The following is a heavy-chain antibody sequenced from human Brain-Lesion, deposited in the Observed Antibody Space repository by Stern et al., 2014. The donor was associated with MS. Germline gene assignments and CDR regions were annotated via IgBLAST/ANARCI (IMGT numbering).Heavy chain of an antibody. V-gene: IGHV3-7*01. CDR1: GLSFSDYW. Sequence: VQLVESGGGLAQPGGSLRLSWAASGLSFSDYWMSWVRQAPGKGLEWVAYIKQDGSEKYYLDSVKGRFTISRDNTKNSLSLQMNSLRAEDTAFYYCARGRDYFGPWGQGTLVTVSS. J-gene: IGHJ4*02. CDR3: ARGRDYFGP. CDR2: IKQDGSEK.